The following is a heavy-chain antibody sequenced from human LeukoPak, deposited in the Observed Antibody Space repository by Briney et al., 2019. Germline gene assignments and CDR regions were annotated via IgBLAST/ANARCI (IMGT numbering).Heavy chain of an antibody. CDR2: IRYDGSNK. CDR1: GFTFSNYW. D-gene: IGHD3-9*01. CDR3: AKIPLRYFDWREFDP. J-gene: IGHJ5*02. V-gene: IGHV3-30*02. Sequence: GGSLRLSCAASGFTFSNYWMSWVRQAPGKGLEWVAFIRYDGSNKYYADSVKGRFTISRDNSKNTLYLQMNSLRAEDTAVYYCAKIPLRYFDWREFDPWGQGTLVTVSS.